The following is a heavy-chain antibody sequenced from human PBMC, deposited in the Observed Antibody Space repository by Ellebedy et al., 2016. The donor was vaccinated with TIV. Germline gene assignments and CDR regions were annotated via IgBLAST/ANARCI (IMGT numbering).Heavy chain of an antibody. D-gene: IGHD1-26*01. J-gene: IGHJ6*03. Sequence: SETLSLXCTVSGGSISSGGYYWSWIRQDPGKGLEWIGYIHYTGNTNYNPSLKNRVTISVDTSRNQFSLKLSSVTAADTAVYYCARDRGGLVDLERAYYYYFMDVWGNGTTVTVSS. CDR2: IHYTGNT. V-gene: IGHV4-31*03. CDR3: ARDRGGLVDLERAYYYYFMDV. CDR1: GGSISSGGYY.